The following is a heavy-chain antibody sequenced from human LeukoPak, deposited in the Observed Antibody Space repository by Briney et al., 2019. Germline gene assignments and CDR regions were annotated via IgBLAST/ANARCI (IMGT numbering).Heavy chain of an antibody. D-gene: IGHD6-13*01. Sequence: PGGSLRLSCAASGFPFSSYSMTWVRQAPGKGLEWVANIKPDGTTKFYVDSVKGRFTISRDNALNSLYLQMNSLRAEGTAIYYCARPIPYGTTWYGRSDYWGQGTLVTVSS. CDR1: GFPFSSYS. CDR2: IKPDGTTK. CDR3: ARPIPYGTTWYGRSDY. J-gene: IGHJ4*02. V-gene: IGHV3-7*03.